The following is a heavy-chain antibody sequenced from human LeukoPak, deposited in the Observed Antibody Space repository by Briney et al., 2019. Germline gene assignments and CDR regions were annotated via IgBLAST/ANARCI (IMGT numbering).Heavy chain of an antibody. Sequence: GGSLRLSCAASGFTFRSYAMSWVRQAPGKGLEWVSAISGSGGSTYYADSVRGRFTISRDNSKNTLYLHMNSLRAEDTALYYCARNYYEPTYDYYFDCWSQGTLVTVSS. J-gene: IGHJ4*02. CDR2: ISGSGGST. CDR1: GFTFRSYA. CDR3: ARNYYEPTYDYYFDC. V-gene: IGHV3-23*01. D-gene: IGHD1-26*01.